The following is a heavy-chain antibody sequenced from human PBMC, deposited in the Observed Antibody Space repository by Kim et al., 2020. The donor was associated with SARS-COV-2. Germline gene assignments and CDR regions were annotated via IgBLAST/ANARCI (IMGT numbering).Heavy chain of an antibody. CDR1: GYTFIGYY. CDR3: ARAARPTVLPGYCSRTSCYEFDY. CDR2: INPDSGGT. Sequence: ASVKVSCKTSGYTFIGYYIHWVRQAPGQGLEWLGWINPDSGGTEYARKFQGWVTMTMDTSISTGFMELTSLKSDDTAIYYCARAARPTVLPGYCSRTSCYEFDYWGQGTPVTVSS. J-gene: IGHJ4*02. D-gene: IGHD2-2*01. V-gene: IGHV1-2*04.